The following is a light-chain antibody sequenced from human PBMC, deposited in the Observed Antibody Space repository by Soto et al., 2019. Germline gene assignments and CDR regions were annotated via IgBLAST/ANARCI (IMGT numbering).Light chain of an antibody. CDR1: QSVSSSY. V-gene: IGKV3-20*01. CDR2: GAS. J-gene: IGKJ2*01. CDR3: QQWDT. Sequence: EIVLTQSPGTLSLSPGERATLSCRASQSVSSSYLDWYQQKPGQAPRLLIYGASGRATGIPDRFSGSGYGKDLLLAISSLEPEEFAVYYCQQWDTFGQGTKREI.